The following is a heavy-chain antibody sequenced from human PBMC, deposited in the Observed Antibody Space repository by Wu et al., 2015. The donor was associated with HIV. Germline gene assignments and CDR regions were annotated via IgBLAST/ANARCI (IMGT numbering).Heavy chain of an antibody. CDR1: GGTFDSFA. Sequence: QVQLIQSGPEMKRPGSSLKVSCKVSGGTFDSFAVSWVRQVPGQGLQWLGGIIPMFKRPNYAGEFEHRLEITVDESSASVYLELRGLKSGDTAFYYCARNVPLLGQVWGQGTLITVSS. V-gene: IGHV1-69*13. J-gene: IGHJ4*02. D-gene: IGHD2-15*01. CDR2: IIPMFKRP. CDR3: ARNVPLLGQV.